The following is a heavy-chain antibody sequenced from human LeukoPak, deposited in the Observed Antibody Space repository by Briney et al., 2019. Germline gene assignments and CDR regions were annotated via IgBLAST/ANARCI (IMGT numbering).Heavy chain of an antibody. Sequence: GGSLRLSCVASGFTFSNYWMSWVRQAPGKGLEWVANIKQDGSERYYVDSAKGRFTISRDNANNSLYLQMNSLRAEDTAVYSCARDVGAGYDFWSGYYGGYDYWGQGALVTVSS. CDR1: GFTFSNYW. J-gene: IGHJ4*02. CDR3: ARDVGAGYDFWSGYYGGYDY. D-gene: IGHD3-3*01. V-gene: IGHV3-7*01. CDR2: IKQDGSER.